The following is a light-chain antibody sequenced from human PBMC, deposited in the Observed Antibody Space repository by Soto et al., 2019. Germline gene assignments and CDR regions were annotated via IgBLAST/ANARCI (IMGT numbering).Light chain of an antibody. CDR3: SSYTTSSTLI. Sequence: QSALTQPASVSGSPGQSITISCTGTSSDVGRYKLVSWYQQHPGKAPKLMIYDVTNRPSGVSNRFSGSKSGNTASLTISGLQAEDEADYCCSSYTTSSTLIFGGGTKLIVL. J-gene: IGLJ2*01. CDR2: DVT. V-gene: IGLV2-14*03. CDR1: SSDVGRYKL.